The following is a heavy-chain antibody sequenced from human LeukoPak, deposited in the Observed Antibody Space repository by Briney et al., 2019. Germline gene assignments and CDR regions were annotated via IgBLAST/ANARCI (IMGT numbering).Heavy chain of an antibody. CDR1: GYTFTTYD. V-gene: IGHV1-8*03. CDR3: TRETSSRYFDY. CDR2: MDPDSGNT. J-gene: IGHJ4*02. Sequence: GASVKVSCKASGYTFTTYDINWVRQATGQGLEWMGWMDPDSGNTGYAQKFQGRVTITRNTSISTAYMELSSLRSEDTAVYYCTRETSSRYFDYWGQGTLVTVSS.